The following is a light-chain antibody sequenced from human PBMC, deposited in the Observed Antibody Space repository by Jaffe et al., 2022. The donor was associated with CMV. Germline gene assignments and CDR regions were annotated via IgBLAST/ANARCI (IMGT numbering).Light chain of an antibody. CDR1: QSVRSW. Sequence: DIQMTQSPSTLSASVGDRVTITCRASQSVRSWLAWYQQKPGKAPKLLIYKASSLETGVPSRFSGRGSGTEFTLTISGLQPDDFATYYCQEYNSDLGTFGQGTKVEIK. V-gene: IGKV1-5*03. CDR2: KAS. CDR3: QEYNSDLGT. J-gene: IGKJ1*01.